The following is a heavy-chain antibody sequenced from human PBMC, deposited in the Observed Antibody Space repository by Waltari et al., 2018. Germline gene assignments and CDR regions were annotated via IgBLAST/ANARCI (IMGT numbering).Heavy chain of an antibody. CDR1: GGTFSSYA. Sequence: QVQLVQSGAEVKKPGSSVKVSCKASGGTFSSYAISWVRQAPGQGLEWMGGSIPIFGTANYAQKFQGRVTITTDESTSTAYMELSSLRSEDTAVYYCARSNYDILTGPLYYYYYMDVWGKGTTVTVSS. CDR3: ARSNYDILTGPLYYYYYMDV. CDR2: SIPIFGTA. D-gene: IGHD3-9*01. V-gene: IGHV1-69*05. J-gene: IGHJ6*03.